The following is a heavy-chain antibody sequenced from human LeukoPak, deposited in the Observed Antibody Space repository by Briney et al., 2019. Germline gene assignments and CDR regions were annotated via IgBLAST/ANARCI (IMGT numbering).Heavy chain of an antibody. CDR3: AASVRDIVVVAAAYVNYYYYGMDV. CDR1: GFTFTSSA. V-gene: IGHV1-58*01. D-gene: IGHD2-2*01. J-gene: IGHJ6*04. CDR2: IVVGSGNT. Sequence: SVKVSCKASGFTFTSSAVQWVRQARGQRLEWIGWIVVGSGNTNYAQKFQERVTITRDMSTSTAYMELSSLRSEDTAAYYCAASVRDIVVVAAAYVNYYYYGMDVWGKGTTVTVSS.